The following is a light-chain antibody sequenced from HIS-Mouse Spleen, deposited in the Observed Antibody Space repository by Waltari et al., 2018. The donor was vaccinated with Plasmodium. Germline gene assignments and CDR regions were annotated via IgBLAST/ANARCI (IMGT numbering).Light chain of an antibody. Sequence: QSALTQPRSVSGSPGQSVTISCTGTSSDVGGYNYVSWYQQHPGKAPKLMIFAVRKRPCGVPDRFSGSKAGNTAALTISGLQAEDEADYYCCSYAGSYTYVFGTGTKVTVL. J-gene: IGLJ1*01. CDR2: AVR. CDR3: CSYAGSYTYV. V-gene: IGLV2-11*01. CDR1: SSDVGGYNY.